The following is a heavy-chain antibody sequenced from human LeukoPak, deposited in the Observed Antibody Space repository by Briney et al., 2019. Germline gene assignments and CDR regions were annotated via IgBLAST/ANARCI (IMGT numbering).Heavy chain of an antibody. CDR1: GFNFSSYA. V-gene: IGHV3-64D*06. Sequence: GGSLRLSCSASGFNFSSYAMHWVRQAPGKGLEYVSAISINGGSTYYADSVKGRFTISRDNSKNTLYLQMSSLRAEDTAVYYCVKDEWGYSYALFDYWGQGTLVTVSS. CDR3: VKDEWGYSYALFDY. D-gene: IGHD5-18*01. CDR2: ISINGGST. J-gene: IGHJ4*02.